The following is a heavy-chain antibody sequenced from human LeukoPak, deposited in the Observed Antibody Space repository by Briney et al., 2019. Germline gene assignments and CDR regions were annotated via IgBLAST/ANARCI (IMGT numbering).Heavy chain of an antibody. Sequence: SETLSLTCTVSGDSISSGNYWGWIRQPPGKGLEWIGSIFHTGSTYFNLSLKSRVTISVDTSKNQFSLRLSSVTAADTAVYYCASRGYSYGHSYAFDIWGQGTMVTVSS. CDR3: ASRGYSYGHSYAFDI. CDR1: GDSISSGNY. D-gene: IGHD5-18*01. V-gene: IGHV4-38-2*02. CDR2: IFHTGST. J-gene: IGHJ3*02.